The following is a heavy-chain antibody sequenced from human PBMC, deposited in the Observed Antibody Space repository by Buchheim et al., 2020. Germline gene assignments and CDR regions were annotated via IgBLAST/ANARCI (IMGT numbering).Heavy chain of an antibody. Sequence: QVQLVESGGGVVQPGRSLRLSCAASGFTFSSYGMHWVRQAPGKGLEWVAVISYDGSNKYYADSVKGRFTISRDNSKNTLYLQMNSLRAEDTAVYYCAKGGGDDCGDYYWFDYWGQGTL. J-gene: IGHJ4*02. V-gene: IGHV3-30*18. CDR3: AKGGGDDCGDYYWFDY. D-gene: IGHD4-17*01. CDR2: ISYDGSNK. CDR1: GFTFSSYG.